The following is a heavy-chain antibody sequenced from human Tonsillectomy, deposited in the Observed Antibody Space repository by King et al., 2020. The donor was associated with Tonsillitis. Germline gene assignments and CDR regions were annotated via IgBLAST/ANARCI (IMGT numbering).Heavy chain of an antibody. CDR3: ARSGDGYNPGDY. CDR2: ISSSSSYI. J-gene: IGHJ4*02. Sequence: VQLVESGGGLVKPGGSLRLSCAASGFTFSSYSMNWVRQAPGKGLEWVSSISSSSSYIYYADSVKGRFTISRDNAKNSLYLQMNSLRAEDTAVYYCARSGDGYNPGDYWGQGTLVTVSS. D-gene: IGHD5-24*01. CDR1: GFTFSSYS. V-gene: IGHV3-21*01.